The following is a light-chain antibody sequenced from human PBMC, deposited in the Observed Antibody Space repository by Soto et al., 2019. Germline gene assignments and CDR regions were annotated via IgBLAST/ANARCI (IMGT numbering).Light chain of an antibody. V-gene: IGKV1-5*03. CDR1: QSINTW. J-gene: IGKJ2*02. Sequence: DIQMTQSPSTLSASVGDRVTITCRASQSINTWLAWYQHKPGKAPKLLIYKASSLEGGVPSRFSGSGSGTEFTLTISSLQPDDFATYYCQQYNTYSRTFGQGTKVQI. CDR2: KAS. CDR3: QQYNTYSRT.